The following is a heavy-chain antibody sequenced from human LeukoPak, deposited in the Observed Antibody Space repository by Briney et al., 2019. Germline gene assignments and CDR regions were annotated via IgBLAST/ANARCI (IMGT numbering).Heavy chain of an antibody. J-gene: IGHJ4*02. Sequence: GGSLRLSCAASGFTFSSNEMNWVRQAPGKGLEWVSYITSSRGSNIYYADSVKGRFTISRDNSKNSLYLQMNSLRAEDTALYYCAKARLRLGELSLYLSNWGQGTLVTVSS. CDR1: GFTFSSNE. D-gene: IGHD3-16*02. CDR2: ITSSRGSNI. CDR3: AKARLRLGELSLYLSN. V-gene: IGHV3-48*03.